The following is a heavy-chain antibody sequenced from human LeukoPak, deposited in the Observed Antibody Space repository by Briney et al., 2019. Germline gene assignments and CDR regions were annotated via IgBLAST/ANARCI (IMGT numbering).Heavy chain of an antibody. CDR3: AAASRSNWFDP. D-gene: IGHD6-25*01. CDR2: IIPILGIA. Sequence: SVKVSCKASGGTFSSYTVSWVRQAPGQGLEWMGRIIPILGIANYAQKFQGRVTITADKSTSTAYMELSSLRSEDTAVYYCAAASRSNWFDPWGQGTLVTVSS. CDR1: GGTFSSYT. V-gene: IGHV1-69*02. J-gene: IGHJ5*02.